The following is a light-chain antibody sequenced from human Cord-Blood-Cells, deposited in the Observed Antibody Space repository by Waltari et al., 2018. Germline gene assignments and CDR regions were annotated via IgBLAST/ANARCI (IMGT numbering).Light chain of an antibody. Sequence: DIVMTQSPDSLAVSLGERATINCKSSQSVLYSSNNKNYLAWYQEEPGQPPKLHIYWASTRESGVPDRFSGSGSGTDFTLTISSLQAEDVAVYYCQQYYSTPYTFGQGTKLEIK. J-gene: IGKJ2*01. CDR3: QQYYSTPYT. CDR1: QSVLYSSNNKNY. CDR2: WAS. V-gene: IGKV4-1*01.